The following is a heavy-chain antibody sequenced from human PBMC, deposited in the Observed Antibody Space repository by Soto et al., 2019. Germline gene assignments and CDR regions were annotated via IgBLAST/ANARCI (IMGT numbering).Heavy chain of an antibody. J-gene: IGHJ3*02. V-gene: IGHV5-51*01. CDR3: ARRGLDDDAYDI. Sequence: ESLKISCKASGNIFSNYWIIWVRQLPGKGLESMGIIYPGDSETTYSPSFQGQVSISADKSLTTAFLQWSSLKASDTAMYYCARRGLDDDAYDIWGQGTMVTVS. CDR1: GNIFSNYW. CDR2: IYPGDSET. D-gene: IGHD5-12*01.